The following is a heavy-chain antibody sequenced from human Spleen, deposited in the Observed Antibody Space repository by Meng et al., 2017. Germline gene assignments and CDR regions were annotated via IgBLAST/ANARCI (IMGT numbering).Heavy chain of an antibody. Sequence: QVQLQQGGAGLLKPSEHLSLTCVVSGGSFSDYYWSWIRQPPGKGLEWIGEINHSGSTNYNPSLESRATISVDTSQNNLSLKLSSVTAADSAVYYCARGPTTMAHDFDYWGQGTLVTVSS. CDR1: GGSFSDYY. CDR2: INHSGST. V-gene: IGHV4-34*01. D-gene: IGHD4-11*01. J-gene: IGHJ4*02. CDR3: ARGPTTMAHDFDY.